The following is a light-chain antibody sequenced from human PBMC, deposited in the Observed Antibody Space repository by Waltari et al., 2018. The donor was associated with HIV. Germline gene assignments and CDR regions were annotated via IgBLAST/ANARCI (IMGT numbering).Light chain of an antibody. J-gene: IGLJ2*01. CDR2: GNN. CDR1: SSNIGTNY. V-gene: IGLV1-47*01. CDR3: AAWDDSLSGVL. Sequence: QSVLTQPPSASGTPGQRVTISCSGSSSNIGTNYVYWYQQLPGTAPRLLIYGNNQRPSGVPDRFSGSKSATSVSLAISGLRSEDEADYSCAAWDDSLSGVLFGGGTKLTVL.